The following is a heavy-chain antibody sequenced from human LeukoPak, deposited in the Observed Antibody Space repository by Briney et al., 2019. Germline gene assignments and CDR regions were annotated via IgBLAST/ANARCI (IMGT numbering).Heavy chain of an antibody. J-gene: IGHJ3*02. CDR1: GGSISSSSYY. Sequence: SETLSLTCTVSGGSISSSSYYWAWIRQPPGKGLEWIGSIHYSGSTYYNPSLQSRVTISVDTSKNQFSLKLSSVTAADTAVYYCAGLCGGDCYSRGYDAFDIWGQGTMVTVSS. D-gene: IGHD2-21*02. CDR2: IHYSGST. CDR3: AGLCGGDCYSRGYDAFDI. V-gene: IGHV4-39*07.